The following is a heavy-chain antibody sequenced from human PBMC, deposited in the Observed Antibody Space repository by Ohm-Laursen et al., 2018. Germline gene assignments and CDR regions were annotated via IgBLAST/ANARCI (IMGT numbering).Heavy chain of an antibody. Sequence: SLRLSCAASGFTFSDYYMSWIRQAPGKGLEWVSYISSSGSTIYYADSVKGRFTISRDNAKNSLYLQMNSLRAEDTAVYYCAHALASDYWLGQGRDWGQGTLVTVSS. V-gene: IGHV3-11*01. CDR2: ISSSGSTI. CDR1: GFTFSDYY. J-gene: IGHJ4*02. CDR3: AHALASDYWLGQGRD. D-gene: IGHD3-9*01.